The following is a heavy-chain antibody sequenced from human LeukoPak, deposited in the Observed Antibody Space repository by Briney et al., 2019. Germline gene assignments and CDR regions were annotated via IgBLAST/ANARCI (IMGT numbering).Heavy chain of an antibody. CDR1: GDSISSHS. D-gene: IGHD1-26*01. CDR2: IYCSGSS. Sequence: SETLSLTCTVSGDSISSHSWSWIRQPPGKGLEWIGCIYCSGSSSYNPSLKSRVTISVDTSNTQFSLKLTSVTAADTAVYFCARERLIAGATVFDYWGQGTLVTVSS. V-gene: IGHV4-59*11. J-gene: IGHJ4*02. CDR3: ARERLIAGATVFDY.